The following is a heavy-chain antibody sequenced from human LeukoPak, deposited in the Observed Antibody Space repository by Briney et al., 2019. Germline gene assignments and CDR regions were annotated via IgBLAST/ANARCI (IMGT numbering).Heavy chain of an antibody. D-gene: IGHD2-2*01. J-gene: IGHJ6*02. V-gene: IGHV3-33*01. Sequence: GGSLRLFCAASGFTFYSFGMHWVRQAPGKGLEWVAVIWYDGSNKYYADSVKGRFTISRDNSKNTLYLQMNSLRAEDTAVYYCARDSCSSSSCYAAWYGLDVWGQGTTVTVSS. CDR1: GFTFYSFG. CDR3: ARDSCSSSSCYAAWYGLDV. CDR2: IWYDGSNK.